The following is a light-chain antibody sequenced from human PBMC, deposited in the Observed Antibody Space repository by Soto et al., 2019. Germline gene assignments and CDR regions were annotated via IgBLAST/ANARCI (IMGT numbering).Light chain of an antibody. CDR2: AAS. Sequence: AIRMTQSPSSLSASTGDRVTITCRASQGISSYLAWYQQKPGKAPKLLIYAASTLQSGVPSRFSGSGSGTDSTLTISCLQSEDFATYYCQQYYTGVTFGQGTKVDIK. CDR1: QGISSY. V-gene: IGKV1-8*01. CDR3: QQYYTGVT. J-gene: IGKJ1*01.